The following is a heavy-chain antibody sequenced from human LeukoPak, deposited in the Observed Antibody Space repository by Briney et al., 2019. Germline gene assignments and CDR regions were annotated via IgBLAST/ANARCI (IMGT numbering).Heavy chain of an antibody. CDR2: ISSSSSYI. CDR3: ARVSVTYYYDSSGYYFDY. D-gene: IGHD3-22*01. Sequence: MTGGSLRLSCAASGFTFSSYGMHWVRQAPGKGLEWVSSISSSSSYIYYADSVKGRFTISRDNAKNSLYLQMNSLRAEDTAVYYCARVSVTYYYDSSGYYFDYWGQGTLVTVSS. V-gene: IGHV3-21*01. CDR1: GFTFSSYG. J-gene: IGHJ4*02.